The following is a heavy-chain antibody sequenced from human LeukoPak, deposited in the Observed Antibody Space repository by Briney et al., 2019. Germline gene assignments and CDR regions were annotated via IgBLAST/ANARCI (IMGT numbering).Heavy chain of an antibody. Sequence: SETLSLTCSVSGGSFSTYYWSWIRQPPGKGLEWIGYIYYSGSTDYNPSLKSRVTILVDTSKNQFSLKLSSVTAADTALYYCARHSSYYYYLGIWGQGTIVTVSS. J-gene: IGHJ3*02. CDR2: IYYSGST. CDR1: GGSFSTYY. V-gene: IGHV4-59*08. CDR3: ARHSSYYYYLGI. D-gene: IGHD3-22*01.